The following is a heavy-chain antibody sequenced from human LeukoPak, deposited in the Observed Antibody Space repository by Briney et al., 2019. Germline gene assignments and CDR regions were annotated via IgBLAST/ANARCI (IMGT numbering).Heavy chain of an antibody. CDR3: VRRGDASSGWGDHDY. Sequence: PGGALILSCAASGFTFNRNGSSWVRQAPGKGLEWVSTIGGSGDKTFYADSVKVRFTISTDNSKNMLHLQMSSLTGEDTALYYCVRRGDASSGWGDHDYWGQGALVTVSS. D-gene: IGHD6-19*01. V-gene: IGHV3-23*01. CDR1: GFTFNRNG. J-gene: IGHJ4*02. CDR2: IGGSGDKT.